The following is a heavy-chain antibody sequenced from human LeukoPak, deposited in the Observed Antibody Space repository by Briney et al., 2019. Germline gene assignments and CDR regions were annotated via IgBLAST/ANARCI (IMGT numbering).Heavy chain of an antibody. D-gene: IGHD3-16*01. J-gene: IGHJ4*02. V-gene: IGHV4-34*01. CDR3: AGRLRGFYFDY. CDR1: GGSFSAYY. Sequence: SETLSLTCAVYGGSFSAYYWSWIRQPPGKGLEWIGEINHRGNTNYNPSLKSRVTISVDTSKNQFSLKLSSVTAADTAVYYCAGRLRGFYFDYWGQGTLVTVSS. CDR2: INHRGNT.